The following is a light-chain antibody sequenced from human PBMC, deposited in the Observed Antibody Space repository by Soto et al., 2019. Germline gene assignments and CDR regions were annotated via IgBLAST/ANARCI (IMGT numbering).Light chain of an antibody. CDR2: GNS. CDR1: SSNIGAGYD. V-gene: IGLV1-40*01. Sequence: QSVLTQPPSVSGAPGQRVTISCTGSSSNIGAGYDVHWYQQFPGTAPKLLIYGNSTRPSGVPARFSGSKSGSSASLAITGLQAEDEADYYCQSYDSSLTGPKVLFGGGTKLTVL. CDR3: QSYDSSLTGPKVL. J-gene: IGLJ2*01.